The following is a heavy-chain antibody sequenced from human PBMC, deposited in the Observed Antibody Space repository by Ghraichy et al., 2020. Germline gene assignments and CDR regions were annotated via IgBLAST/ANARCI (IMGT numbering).Heavy chain of an antibody. CDR3: ARGSRVVRFYYYDGMDV. D-gene: IGHD2-21*01. Sequence: GGSLRLSCVGSGFSFSSYSFNWVRQSPGKGLEWVSYITGNGRTKSYADSVKGRFTISRDNAQNSLYLQMNSLRDEDTAVYYCARGSRVVRFYYYDGMDVWVQGTTVTVSS. V-gene: IGHV3-48*02. CDR2: ITGNGRTK. CDR1: GFSFSSYS. J-gene: IGHJ6*02.